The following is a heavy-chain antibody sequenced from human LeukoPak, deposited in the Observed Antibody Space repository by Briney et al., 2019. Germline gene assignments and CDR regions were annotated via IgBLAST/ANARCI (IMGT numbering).Heavy chain of an antibody. CDR3: ARDFWNEPSKYFDY. J-gene: IGHJ4*02. V-gene: IGHV3-33*01. D-gene: IGHD3-3*01. Sequence: GGSLRLSCSASGFTFGSYGMHWVRQAPGKGLEWVALIWYHGNDVDYADSVKGRLTISRDNSKKTLYLQMNSVRAEDTAVYFCARDFWNEPSKYFDYWGQGTLVTVSS. CDR1: GFTFGSYG. CDR2: IWYHGNDV.